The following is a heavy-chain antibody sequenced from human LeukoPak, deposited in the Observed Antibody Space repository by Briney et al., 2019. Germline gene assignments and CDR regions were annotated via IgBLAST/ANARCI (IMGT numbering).Heavy chain of an antibody. D-gene: IGHD2-15*01. Sequence: GGSLRLSCAASGFTLSSYTINWVRQAPGKGLEWVSSISSSSTYIYYSDSVKGRFTISRDNAKNSLFLQMNSRRAEDTAVYYCARDLKVVVAAPAYYSGMDVWGQGTTVAVSS. CDR3: ARDLKVVVAAPAYYSGMDV. V-gene: IGHV3-21*01. J-gene: IGHJ6*02. CDR1: GFTLSSYT. CDR2: ISSSSTYI.